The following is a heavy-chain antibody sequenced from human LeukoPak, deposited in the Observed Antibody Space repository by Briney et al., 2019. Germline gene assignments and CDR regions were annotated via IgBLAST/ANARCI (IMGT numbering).Heavy chain of an antibody. J-gene: IGHJ3*02. V-gene: IGHV3-9*01. CDR1: GFTFNDYA. CDR3: ARGTHYYNSSGYWDDGGDAFDI. D-gene: IGHD3-22*01. CDR2: ISWNGGII. Sequence: PGGSLRLSCAASGFTFNDYAMHWVRQAPGKGLEWVSGISWNGGIIGYADSVKGRLTISRDNAKNSLYLQMNSLRAEDTAVYYCARGTHYYNSSGYWDDGGDAFDIWGQGTMVTVSS.